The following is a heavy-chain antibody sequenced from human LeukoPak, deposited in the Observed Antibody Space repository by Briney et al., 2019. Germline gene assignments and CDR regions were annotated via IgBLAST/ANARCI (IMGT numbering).Heavy chain of an antibody. D-gene: IGHD6-13*01. CDR1: GFTFSNYA. Sequence: GGSLRLSCAASGFTFSNYAMSWVRQAPGKGLEWVAAISGTGGSTYYADSVKGRFTLSRDSSKDTVHLQMNSLRTEDTAVYYCAKLRSISWYASCDYWGQGTLVTVSS. CDR2: ISGTGGST. J-gene: IGHJ4*02. CDR3: AKLRSISWYASCDY. V-gene: IGHV3-23*01.